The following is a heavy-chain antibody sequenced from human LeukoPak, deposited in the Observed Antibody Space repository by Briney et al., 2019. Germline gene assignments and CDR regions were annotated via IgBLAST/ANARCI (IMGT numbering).Heavy chain of an antibody. J-gene: IGHJ3*02. D-gene: IGHD2-2*01. CDR3: AYCSSTSCYGGDAFDI. CDR2: INHSGST. Sequence: SETLSLTCTVSGGSISSGDYYWSWIRQPPGKGLEWIGEINHSGSTNYNPSLKSRVTISVDTSKNQFSLKLSSVTAADTAVYYCAYCSSTSCYGGDAFDIWGQGTMVTVSS. V-gene: IGHV4-39*07. CDR1: GGSISSGDYY.